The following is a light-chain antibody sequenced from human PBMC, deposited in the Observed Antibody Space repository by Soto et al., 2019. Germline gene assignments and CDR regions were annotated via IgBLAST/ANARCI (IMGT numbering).Light chain of an antibody. CDR1: QGINSA. J-gene: IGKJ2*01. CDR2: DAS. Sequence: AIQLTQSPSSLSASIGDRVTITCRASQGINSALAWYQQKSGKAPKLLIYDASSLEGGVPSRFSGSGSGTDFTLTISSLQPEDFATYYCQQFNSYPHTFGQGTNLEI. V-gene: IGKV1-13*02. CDR3: QQFNSYPHT.